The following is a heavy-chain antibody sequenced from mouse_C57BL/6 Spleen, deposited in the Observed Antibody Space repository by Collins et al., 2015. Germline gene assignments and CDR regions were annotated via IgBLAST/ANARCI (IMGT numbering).Heavy chain of an antibody. Sequence: QIQLVQSGPELKKPGETVKISCKASGYTFTNYGMNWVKQAPGKGLKWMGWINTYTGEPTYADDFKGRFAFSLETSASTAYLQINNLKNEDMATYFCAREEDYRKGFAYWGQGTLVTVSA. J-gene: IGHJ3*01. D-gene: IGHD2-14*01. CDR3: AREEDYRKGFAY. CDR2: INTYTGEP. CDR1: GYTFTNYG. V-gene: IGHV9-1*02.